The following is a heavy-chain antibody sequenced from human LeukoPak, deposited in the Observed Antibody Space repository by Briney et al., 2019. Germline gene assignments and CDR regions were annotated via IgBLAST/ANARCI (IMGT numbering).Heavy chain of an antibody. D-gene: IGHD5-18*01. CDR2: INPNSGGT. V-gene: IGHV1-2*06. Sequence: ASVKVSCKASGYTFTGYYMHWVRQAPGQGLEWMGRINPNSGGTNYAQKFQGRVTMTRDTSISTAYMEPSRLRSDDTAVYYCARDLDGYSYGYCFDYWGQGTLVTVSS. CDR1: GYTFTGYY. CDR3: ARDLDGYSYGYCFDY. J-gene: IGHJ4*02.